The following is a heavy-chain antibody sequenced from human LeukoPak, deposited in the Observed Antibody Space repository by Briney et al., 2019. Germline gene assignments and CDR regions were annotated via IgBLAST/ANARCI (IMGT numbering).Heavy chain of an antibody. CDR1: GLTFSSYA. Sequence: GGSLRLSCAASGLTFSSYAMHWVRQAPGKGLEWVAVISNDGNNKYYADSVKGRFTIPRDDSKNTLYLQMNSLRAEDTAVYYCARERIKDYYYGMDVWGQGTTVTVSS. CDR3: ARERIKDYYYGMDV. V-gene: IGHV3-30*04. D-gene: IGHD3-10*01. J-gene: IGHJ6*02. CDR2: ISNDGNNK.